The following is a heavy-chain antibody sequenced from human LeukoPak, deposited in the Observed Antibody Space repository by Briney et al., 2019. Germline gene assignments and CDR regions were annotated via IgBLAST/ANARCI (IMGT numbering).Heavy chain of an antibody. V-gene: IGHV3-23*01. J-gene: IGHJ4*02. Sequence: GGSLRLSCAASGFTFRNYAISWVREAPGKGLEWVSSISDNGLSTSYARSVKGRFTISRDDAKNTVYLQMNSLRAEDTAFYYCARNLTGYHQRLDYWGQGTLVTVSS. CDR1: GFTFRNYA. CDR3: ARNLTGYHQRLDY. CDR2: ISDNGLST. D-gene: IGHD3-9*01.